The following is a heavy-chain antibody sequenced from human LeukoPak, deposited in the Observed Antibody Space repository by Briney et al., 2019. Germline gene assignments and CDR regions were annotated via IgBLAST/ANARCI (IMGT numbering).Heavy chain of an antibody. D-gene: IGHD6-13*01. CDR2: IKQDGSEK. J-gene: IGHJ3*02. Sequence: GGSLRLSCAASGFTFSSYWMSWVRQAPGEGLEWVANIKQDGSEKYYVDSVKGRFTISRDNAKSSLYLQMNSLRAEDTAVYYCARERSLGAFDIWGQGTMVTVSS. CDR1: GFTFSSYW. CDR3: ARERSLGAFDI. V-gene: IGHV3-7*01.